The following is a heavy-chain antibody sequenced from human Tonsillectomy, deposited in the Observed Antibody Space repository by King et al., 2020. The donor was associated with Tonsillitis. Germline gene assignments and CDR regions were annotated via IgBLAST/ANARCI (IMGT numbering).Heavy chain of an antibody. CDR3: ARDQAGDLSFDY. CDR2: ISSSSSYT. V-gene: IGHV3-11*05. J-gene: IGHJ4*02. CDR1: GFTFSDYY. Sequence: VQLVESGGGLVKPGGSLRLSCAASGFTFSDYYMSWIRQAPGKGLEGVSYISSSSSYTNYADSVTGRFTISRDNAKNSLYLQMNSLRAEETAVYYCARDQAGDLSFDYWGQGTLVTVSS. D-gene: IGHD3-16*02.